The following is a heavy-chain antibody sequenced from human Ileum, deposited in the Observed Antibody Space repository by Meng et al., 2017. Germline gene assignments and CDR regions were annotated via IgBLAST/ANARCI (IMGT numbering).Heavy chain of an antibody. CDR3: ARVDFRGDSRDSSGLGL. CDR1: RGSLSCFY. J-gene: IGHJ4*02. CDR2: INHCGGT. Sequence: HVHPHELVTHPLATPETLSLTCAVYRGSLSCFYWSWIRQSPEKGLDWIGEINHCGGTNYNPSLSSRVTISVDTSKNQFSLKVNSVTAADTAFYYCARVDFRGDSRDSSGLGLWGQGTLVTVSS. V-gene: IGHV4-34*01. D-gene: IGHD3-22*01.